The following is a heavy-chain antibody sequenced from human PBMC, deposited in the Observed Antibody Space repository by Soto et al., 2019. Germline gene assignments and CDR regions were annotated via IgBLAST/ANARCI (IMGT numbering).Heavy chain of an antibody. V-gene: IGHV3-23*01. CDR1: GFTFSDYA. CDR3: AAPRDEYGSGVSWFTYGMDL. CDR2: LDGAGGST. D-gene: IGHD3-10*01. J-gene: IGHJ6*02. Sequence: PGGSLRLSCLASGFTFSDYAMTWVRHVPGRGLEWVASLDGAGGSTYYADSVRGRFTISRDNSQNTLFLQMKRLTVDDTAIYYCAAPRDEYGSGVSWFTYGMDLWGQGTTVTVSS.